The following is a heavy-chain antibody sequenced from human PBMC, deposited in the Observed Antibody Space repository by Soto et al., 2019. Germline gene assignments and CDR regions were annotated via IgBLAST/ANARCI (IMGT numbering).Heavy chain of an antibody. J-gene: IGHJ6*02. CDR1: GFTFTSSA. Sequence: VASVKVSCKASGFTFTSSAVQWVRQARGQRLEWIGWIVVGSGNTNYAQKFQERVTITRDMSTSTAYMELSSLRSEDTAVYYCAAAIIIAAAGTDYGMDVWGQGTTVTVSS. D-gene: IGHD6-13*01. CDR3: AAAIIIAAAGTDYGMDV. V-gene: IGHV1-58*01. CDR2: IVVGSGNT.